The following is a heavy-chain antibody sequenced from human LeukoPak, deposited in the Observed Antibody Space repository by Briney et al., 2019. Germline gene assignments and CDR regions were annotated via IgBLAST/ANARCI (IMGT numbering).Heavy chain of an antibody. Sequence: SQTLSLTCSVSGGSISSGGHYWSWIRQPPGKGLEWIGEINHSGSTNYNPSLKSRVTISVDTSKNQFSLKLSSVTAADTAVYYCARAGLRYFDWPRLNWFDPWGQGTLVTVSS. CDR3: ARAGLRYFDWPRLNWFDP. D-gene: IGHD3-9*01. V-gene: IGHV4-30-2*01. CDR1: GGSISSGGHY. J-gene: IGHJ5*02. CDR2: INHSGST.